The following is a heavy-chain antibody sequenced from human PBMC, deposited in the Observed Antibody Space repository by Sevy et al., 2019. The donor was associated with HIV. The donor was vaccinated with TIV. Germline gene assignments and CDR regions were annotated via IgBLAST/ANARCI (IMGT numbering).Heavy chain of an antibody. D-gene: IGHD6-13*01. CDR2: ISYDGSNK. J-gene: IGHJ4*02. CDR1: GFTFSSYG. Sequence: GGSLRLSCAASGFTFSSYGMHWVRQAPGKGLEWVAVISYDGSNKYYADSVKGRFTISRDNSKNTLYLQMNSLGAEDTAVYYCAKDLAEAAAGFDYWGQGTLVTVSS. V-gene: IGHV3-30*18. CDR3: AKDLAEAAAGFDY.